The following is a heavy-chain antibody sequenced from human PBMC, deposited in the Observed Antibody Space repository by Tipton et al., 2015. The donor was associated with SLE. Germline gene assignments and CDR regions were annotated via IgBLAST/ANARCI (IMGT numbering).Heavy chain of an antibody. CDR1: GFTFDIYE. V-gene: IGHV3-48*03. J-gene: IGHJ4*02. CDR3: SRGGALVGAIPVHSDS. Sequence: SLRLFCAASGFTFDIYEMNWVRQAPGKGLEWISYITSSGTGSPIYYADSVKGRFTISRDNAQNSLYLEMNSLRVEDTAVYYCSRGGALVGAIPVHSDSWGQGTLVTVSS. D-gene: IGHD1-26*01. CDR2: ITSSGTGSPI.